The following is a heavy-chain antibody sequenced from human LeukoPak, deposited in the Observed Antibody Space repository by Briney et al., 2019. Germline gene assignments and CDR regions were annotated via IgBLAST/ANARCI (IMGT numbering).Heavy chain of an antibody. J-gene: IGHJ5*02. CDR2: ISGSGSTI. V-gene: IGHV3-48*03. CDR3: VLYNWFDP. CDR1: GFTFSSYE. Sequence: GGSLRLSCAASGFTFSSYEMNWVRQAPGKGLQWVSYISGSGSTIWYADSVKGRFTISRDNAQNSLYLQMNSLRAEDTAVYYCVLYNWFDPWGQGTLVTVSS.